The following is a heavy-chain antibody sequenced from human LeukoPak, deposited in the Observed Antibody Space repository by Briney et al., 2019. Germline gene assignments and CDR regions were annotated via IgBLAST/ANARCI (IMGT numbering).Heavy chain of an antibody. J-gene: IGHJ1*01. CDR3: AKSAWDVMNYYGSGIRYFQH. V-gene: IGHV3-23*01. CDR2: ISGSGGST. CDR1: GFTFSSYA. Sequence: PGGSLRLSCAASGFTFSSYAMSWVRQAPGKGLEWVSAISGSGGSTYYADSVKGRFTISRDNSKNTLYLQMNSLRAEDTAVYYCAKSAWDVMNYYGSGIRYFQHWGQGTLVTVSS. D-gene: IGHD3-10*01.